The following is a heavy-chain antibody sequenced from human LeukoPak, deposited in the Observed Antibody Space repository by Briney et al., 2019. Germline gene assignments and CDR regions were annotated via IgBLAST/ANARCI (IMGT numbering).Heavy chain of an antibody. D-gene: IGHD3-10*01. CDR3: ARNTYYYGSGNFDY. J-gene: IGHJ4*02. CDR2: IYTSGST. Sequence: SETLSLTCTVSGGSISSYYWSWIRQPAGKGLEWIGRIYTSGSTNYNPSLKSRVTISVDTSKNQFSLKLSSVTAADTAVYYCARNTYYYGSGNFDYWGQGTLVTVSS. CDR1: GGSISSYY. V-gene: IGHV4-4*07.